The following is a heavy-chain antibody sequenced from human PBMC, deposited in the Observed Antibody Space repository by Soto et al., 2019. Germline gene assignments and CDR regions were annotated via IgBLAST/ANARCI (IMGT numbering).Heavy chain of an antibody. V-gene: IGHV3-66*01. D-gene: IGHD3-3*01. CDR2: LNSGGST. Sequence: EVQLVESGGGLVQPGGPLRLSCAASEFSDRSNFMTWVRQAPGKGLEWVSLLNSGGSTNYADSVKGRFTISRDNSKNTVYLQMNSLRAEDTAVYYCVSGRYDSVRLGMDVWGQGTTVTVSS. CDR3: VSGRYDSVRLGMDV. CDR1: EFSDRSNF. J-gene: IGHJ6*02.